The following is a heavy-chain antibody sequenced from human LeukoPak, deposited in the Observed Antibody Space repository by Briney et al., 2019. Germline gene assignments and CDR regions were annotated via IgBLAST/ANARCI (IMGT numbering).Heavy chain of an antibody. CDR2: IKQDGSEK. J-gene: IGHJ4*02. Sequence: GGSLRLSCTASGLTLSNYWMIWVRQAPGKGLQWVAKIKQDGSEKYYADSVKGRFTISRDNSKNTLYLQMNSLRAEDTAVYYCASLYSSANFDYWGQGTLVTVSS. V-gene: IGHV3-7*01. CDR3: ASLYSSANFDY. CDR1: GLTLSNYW. D-gene: IGHD5-18*01.